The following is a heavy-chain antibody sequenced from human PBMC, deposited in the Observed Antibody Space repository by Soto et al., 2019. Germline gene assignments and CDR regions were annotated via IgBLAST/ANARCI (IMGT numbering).Heavy chain of an antibody. CDR2: VYYSGNT. Sequence: SETLSLTCTVSGGSISPYYWSWIRQPPGEGLEWIGYVYYSGNTNYNPSLESRVTISVDTSRNRFSLNLTSATAADTAVYYCARKGAAASYAHYYMDVWGRGTEVTVSS. CDR3: ARKGAAASYAHYYMDV. D-gene: IGHD6-13*01. J-gene: IGHJ6*03. CDR1: GGSISPYY. V-gene: IGHV4-59*01.